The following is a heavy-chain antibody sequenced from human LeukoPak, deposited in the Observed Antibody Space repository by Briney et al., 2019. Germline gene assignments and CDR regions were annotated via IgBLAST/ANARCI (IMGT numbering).Heavy chain of an antibody. CDR3: ARWIYGSSWSRFAP. J-gene: IGHJ5*02. Sequence: GASVKVSCKASGYTFTSYDINWVRQATGQGLEWMGWMNPNSGNTGYAQKFQGRVTITRNTSISTAYMKLSSLRSEDTDVYYCARWIYGSSWSRFAPWGQGTLVTVSS. CDR1: GYTFTSYD. V-gene: IGHV1-8*03. CDR2: MNPNSGNT. D-gene: IGHD6-13*01.